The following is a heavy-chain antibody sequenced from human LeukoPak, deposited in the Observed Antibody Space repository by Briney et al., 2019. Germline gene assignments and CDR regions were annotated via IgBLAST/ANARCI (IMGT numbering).Heavy chain of an antibody. Sequence: ASVKVSCKTSGYTFSTYRINWVRQAPGQGLEWMGWISSYSGNTNYAQKFQGRVTMTADTSTSTAYMELRSLRSDDTAVYYCAREGSTTKNFYFFYMDVWGKGTTVTV. CDR1: GYTFSTYR. J-gene: IGHJ6*03. D-gene: IGHD1-26*01. CDR2: ISSYSGNT. V-gene: IGHV1-18*01. CDR3: AREGSTTKNFYFFYMDV.